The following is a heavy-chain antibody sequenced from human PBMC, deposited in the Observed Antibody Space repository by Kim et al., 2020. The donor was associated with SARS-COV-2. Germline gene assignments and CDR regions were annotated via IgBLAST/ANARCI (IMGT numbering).Heavy chain of an antibody. V-gene: IGHV3-64*01. J-gene: IGHJ6*02. CDR3: ARSRGSYYDYYYYYGMDV. D-gene: IGHD1-26*01. Sequence: VKGRFTISRDNSKNTLYLKMGSLRAEDMAVYYCARSRGSYYDYYYYYGMDVWGQGTTVTVSS.